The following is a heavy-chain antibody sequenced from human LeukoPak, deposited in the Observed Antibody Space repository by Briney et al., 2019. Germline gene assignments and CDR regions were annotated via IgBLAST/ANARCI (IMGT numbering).Heavy chain of an antibody. V-gene: IGHV3-21*01. J-gene: IGHJ4*02. Sequence: GGSLRLSCAASGFTFSSYSMNWVRQAPGKGLEWVSSISSSSSYIYYADSVKGRFTISRDNAKNSLYLQMNSLRAEDTAVYYCVRDLGIRQLEFNVQGYWGQGTLVTVSS. CDR3: VRDLGIRQLEFNVQGY. CDR1: GFTFSSYS. D-gene: IGHD6-6*01. CDR2: ISSSSSYI.